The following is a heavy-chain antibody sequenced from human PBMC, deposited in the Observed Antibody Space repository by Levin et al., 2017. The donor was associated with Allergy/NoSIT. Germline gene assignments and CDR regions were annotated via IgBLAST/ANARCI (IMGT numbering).Heavy chain of an antibody. CDR3: ARGGIVVVITTDNWFDP. CDR1: GGTFSSYA. CDR2: IIPIFGTA. J-gene: IGHJ5*02. Sequence: SVKVSCKASGGTFSSYAISWVRQAPGQGLEWMGGIIPIFGTANYAQKLQGRVTITADESTSTAYMELSSLRSEDTAVDYCARGGIVVVITTDNWFDPWGQGTLVTVSS. V-gene: IGHV1-69*13. D-gene: IGHD3-22*01.